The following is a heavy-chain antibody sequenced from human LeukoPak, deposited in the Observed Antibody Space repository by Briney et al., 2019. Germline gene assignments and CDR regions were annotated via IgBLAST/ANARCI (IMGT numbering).Heavy chain of an antibody. Sequence: PSETLSLTCAVYGGSFSGYYWSWIRQPPEKGLEWIGEINHSGSTNYNPSLKSRVTISVDTSKNQFSLKLSSVTAADTAVYYCARLIRNRPRGPFDYWGQGTLVTVSS. V-gene: IGHV4-34*01. CDR1: GGSFSGYY. J-gene: IGHJ4*02. D-gene: IGHD3-10*01. CDR3: ARLIRNRPRGPFDY. CDR2: INHSGST.